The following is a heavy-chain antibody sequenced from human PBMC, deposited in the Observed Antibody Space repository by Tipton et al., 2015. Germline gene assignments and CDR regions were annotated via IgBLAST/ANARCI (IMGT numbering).Heavy chain of an antibody. J-gene: IGHJ3*01. CDR2: IYYTGNT. Sequence: TLSLTCAVYGGSFTAYYWAWIRQPPGKGLEWIGHIYYTGNTYYTSSLKSRVTISVDTSKNQFSLNLGSVTAADTAVYYCARGGFGSFDVWGQGTMVTVSS. D-gene: IGHD3-10*01. V-gene: IGHV4-34*01. CDR1: GGSFTAYY. CDR3: ARGGFGSFDV.